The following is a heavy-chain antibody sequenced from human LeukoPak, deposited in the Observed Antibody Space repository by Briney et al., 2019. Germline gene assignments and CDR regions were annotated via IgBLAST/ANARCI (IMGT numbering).Heavy chain of an antibody. V-gene: IGHV4-34*01. CDR3: ARVYSFGSEALPRRNWFDP. CDR1: GGSFHGYY. CDR2: INDSGIT. D-gene: IGHD3-16*01. Sequence: KPSETLSLTCNVSGGSFHGYYWSWIRQTPEKGLEWIGEINDSGITNFNPSLKSRITMSVDTSKKQFSLVLRSVTAADTALFYCARVYSFGSEALPRRNWFDPWGQGTRVIVSS. J-gene: IGHJ5*02.